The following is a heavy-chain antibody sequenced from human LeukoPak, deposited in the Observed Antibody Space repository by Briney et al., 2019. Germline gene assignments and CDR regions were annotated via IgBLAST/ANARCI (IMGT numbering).Heavy chain of an antibody. V-gene: IGHV3-9*01. Sequence: GRSLRLSCAASGFTFDDYAMRWVRQAPGKGLEWVSGISWNSGSIGYADSVKGRFTISRDNAKNSLYLQMNSLRAEDTALYYCAKGSTGYYYGMDVWGQGTTVTVSS. CDR3: AKGSTGYYYGMDV. CDR1: GFTFDDYA. CDR2: ISWNSGSI. J-gene: IGHJ6*02.